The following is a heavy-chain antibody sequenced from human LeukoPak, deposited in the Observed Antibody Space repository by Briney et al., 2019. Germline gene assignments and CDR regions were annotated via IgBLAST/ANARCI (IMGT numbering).Heavy chain of an antibody. D-gene: IGHD3-22*01. CDR3: AKGGYCDSSGSFYFDY. J-gene: IGHJ4*02. CDR2: INSDGSTT. V-gene: IGHV3-74*01. CDR1: GLTFSGYW. Sequence: GGSLRLSCAASGLTFSGYWMHWVRQAPGKGLVWVSRINSDGSTTTYADSVKGRFTISRDNSKNTLYVQVNSLGTEDTAAYYCAKGGYCDSSGSFYFDYWGQGTLVTVSS.